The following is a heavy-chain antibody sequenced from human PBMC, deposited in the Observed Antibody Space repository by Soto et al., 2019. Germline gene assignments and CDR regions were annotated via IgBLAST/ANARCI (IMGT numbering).Heavy chain of an antibody. D-gene: IGHD6-13*01. CDR1: GFTFGDCW. V-gene: IGHV3-7*05. CDR2: IKHDGSEK. CDR3: VRDIAE. J-gene: IGHJ4*02. Sequence: EVQLVESGGGLVQPGGSLRLSCAASGFTFGDCWMSWARQAPGKGLEWVANIKHDGSEKYYVDSMKGRCSISRDDAKNSLYLQMNSLRAEDTAMYYCVRDIAEWGQGTLVTVSS.